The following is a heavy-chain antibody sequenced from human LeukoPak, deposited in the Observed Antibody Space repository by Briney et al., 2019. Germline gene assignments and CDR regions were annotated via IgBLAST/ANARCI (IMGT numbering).Heavy chain of an antibody. D-gene: IGHD1-26*01. Sequence: ASVKVSCKASGYTFTGCYMHWVRQAPGQGLEWMGWINPNSGGTNYAQKFQGRVTMTRDTSISTAYMELSRLRSDDTAVCYCARGAGATRSFYYYGMDVRGQGTTVTVSS. V-gene: IGHV1-2*02. CDR3: ARGAGATRSFYYYGMDV. J-gene: IGHJ6*02. CDR1: GYTFTGCY. CDR2: INPNSGGT.